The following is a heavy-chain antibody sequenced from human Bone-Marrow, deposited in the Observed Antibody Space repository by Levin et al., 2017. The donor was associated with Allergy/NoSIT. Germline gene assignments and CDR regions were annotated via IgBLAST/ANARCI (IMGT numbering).Heavy chain of an antibody. CDR1: GFTFSSYA. Sequence: GGSLRLSCAASGFTFSSYAMSWVRQAPGKGLEWVSAISGSGGSTYYADSVKGRFTISRDNSKNTLYLQMNSLRAEDTAVYYCAKDQIIGRTSCPRPLICYYYMDVWGKGTTVTVSS. V-gene: IGHV3-23*01. J-gene: IGHJ6*03. CDR2: ISGSGGST. CDR3: AKDQIIGRTSCPRPLICYYYMDV. D-gene: IGHD2-2*01.